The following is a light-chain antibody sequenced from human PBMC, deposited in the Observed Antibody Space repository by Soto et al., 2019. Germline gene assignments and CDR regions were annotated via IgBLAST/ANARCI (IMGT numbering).Light chain of an antibody. CDR2: KAS. CDR1: QAISSC. J-gene: IGKJ4*02. V-gene: IGKV1-5*03. CDR3: QHYNSYSEA. Sequence: DIHMTRIPSTLTGYVGPSDTITCLASQAISSCLAWYQQKPGKAPKLLIYKASTLKSGVPSRFSGSGSGTEFTLTISSLQPDDVATYYCQHYNSYSEAFGGGTKVDI.